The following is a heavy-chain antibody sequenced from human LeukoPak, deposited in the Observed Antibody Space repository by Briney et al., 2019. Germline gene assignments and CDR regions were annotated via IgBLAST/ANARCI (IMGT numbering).Heavy chain of an antibody. D-gene: IGHD3-22*01. Sequence: SETVSLTCTVSGGSISSSSYYWGWIRQPPGKGLEWIGSIYYSGSTYYNPSLKSRVTISVDTSKNQFSLKLSSVTAADTAVYYCARHSYSSGYSYYFDYWGQGALVTVSS. CDR2: IYYSGST. CDR1: GGSISSSSYY. CDR3: ARHSYSSGYSYYFDY. V-gene: IGHV4-39*07. J-gene: IGHJ4*02.